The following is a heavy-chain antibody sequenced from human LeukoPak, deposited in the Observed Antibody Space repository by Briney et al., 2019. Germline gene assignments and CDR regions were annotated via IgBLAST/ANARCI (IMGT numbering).Heavy chain of an antibody. CDR2: TFYSGST. V-gene: IGHV4-59*08. J-gene: IGHJ5*02. D-gene: IGHD1-26*01. CDR3: ARHEYSGSYYGLSWFDP. Sequence: SETLSLTCTVSGGSIRSFYWSWIRQPPGKGLEWIGYTFYSGSTTYNPSLKSRVTMSVDTLKSQFSLKLSSLTAADTAVYYCARHEYSGSYYGLSWFDPWGQGTLVTVSS. CDR1: GGSIRSFY.